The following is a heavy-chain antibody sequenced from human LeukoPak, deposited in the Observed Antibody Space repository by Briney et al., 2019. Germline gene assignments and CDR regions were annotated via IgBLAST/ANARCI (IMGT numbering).Heavy chain of an antibody. J-gene: IGHJ5*02. CDR3: ARDELRNWFDP. CDR2: IKQDGSER. D-gene: IGHD3-10*01. V-gene: IGHV3-7*01. CDR1: GFTFSSYW. Sequence: GGSLRLSCAASGFTFSSYWMTWVRQAPGKGLEWVANIKQDGSERYYVDSVKGRFTISRDNAKNSLYLQMNSLRAEDTAVYYCARDELRNWFDPWGQGTLVTVSS.